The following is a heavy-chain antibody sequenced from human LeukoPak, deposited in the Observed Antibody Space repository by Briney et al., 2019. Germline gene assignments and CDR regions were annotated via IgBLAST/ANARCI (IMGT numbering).Heavy chain of an antibody. V-gene: IGHV1-46*01. D-gene: IGHD5-18*01. J-gene: IGHJ4*02. CDR1: GYTFTSYY. CDR2: INPSGGST. Sequence: ASVKVSCKASGYTFTSYYMHWVRQAPGQGLEWMGIINPSGGSTSYAQKFQGRVTMTRDTSTSTVYMGLSSLRSEDTAVYYCAKAAMASQFDYWGQGTLVTVSS. CDR3: AKAAMASQFDY.